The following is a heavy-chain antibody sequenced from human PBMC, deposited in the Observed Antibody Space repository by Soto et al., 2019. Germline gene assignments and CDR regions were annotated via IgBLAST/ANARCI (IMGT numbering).Heavy chain of an antibody. J-gene: IGHJ6*02. D-gene: IGHD3-10*01. V-gene: IGHV4-39*01. CDR2: IYYSGST. CDR3: ARHGGDLLWFGELSDGSYYYYGMDV. Sequence: PSETLSLTCTVSGGSISSSSYYWGWIRQPPGKGLEWIGSIYYSGSTYYNPSLKSRVTISVDTSKNQFSLKLSSVTAADTAVYYCARHGGDLLWFGELSDGSYYYYGMDVWGQGTTVTVSS. CDR1: GGSISSSSYY.